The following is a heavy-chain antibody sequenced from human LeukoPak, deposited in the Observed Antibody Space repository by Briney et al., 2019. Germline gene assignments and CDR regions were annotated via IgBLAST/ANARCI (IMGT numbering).Heavy chain of an antibody. D-gene: IGHD3-3*01. V-gene: IGHV3-53*01. J-gene: IGHJ4*02. CDR3: ARHDFWSGYYSYFDY. Sequence: GGSLRLSCAASGFTVSSNYMSWVRQAPGKGLEWVSVIYSGASTYYADSVKGRFTISRDNSKNTLYLQMNSLRAEDTAVYYCARHDFWSGYYSYFDYWGQGTLVTVSS. CDR2: IYSGAST. CDR1: GFTVSSNY.